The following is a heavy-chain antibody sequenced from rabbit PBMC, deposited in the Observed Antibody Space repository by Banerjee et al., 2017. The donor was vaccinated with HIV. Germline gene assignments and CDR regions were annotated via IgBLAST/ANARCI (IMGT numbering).Heavy chain of an antibody. CDR2: IGTADGNT. Sequence: QEQLVESGGDLVKPGASLTLTCTASGFSFSSVYDMCRVRQTPGKGLEWIACIGTADGNTFYANWAKGRFTISKTPSTTVTLQMTSLTAADTATYFCARDRGYGYTVGATFNLWGQGILVTVS. D-gene: IGHD6-1*01. J-gene: IGHJ4*01. CDR3: ARDRGYGYTVGATFNL. V-gene: IGHV1S45*01. CDR1: GFSFSSVYD.